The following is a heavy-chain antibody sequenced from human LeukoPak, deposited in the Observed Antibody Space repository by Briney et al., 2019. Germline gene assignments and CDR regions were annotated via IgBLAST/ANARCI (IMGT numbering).Heavy chain of an antibody. J-gene: IGHJ4*02. Sequence: SVKVSCKASGGTSSSYAISWVRQAPGQGLEWMGRIIPIFGIANYAQKFQGRVTITADKSTSTAYMELSSLRSEDTAVYYCASPREDTAMGQFDYWGQGTLVTVSS. CDR3: ASPREDTAMGQFDY. CDR2: IIPIFGIA. CDR1: GGTSSSYA. V-gene: IGHV1-69*04. D-gene: IGHD5-18*01.